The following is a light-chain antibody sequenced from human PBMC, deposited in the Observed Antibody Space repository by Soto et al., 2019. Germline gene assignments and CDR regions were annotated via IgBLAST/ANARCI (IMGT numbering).Light chain of an antibody. V-gene: IGLV2-14*03. CDR2: DVT. Sequence: QSVLTQPASVSGSPGQSITISCTGTSSDVGGYDYVSWYQHHPGKAPKLMIYDVTNRPSGVSNRFSGSKSGNTASLTISGLQAEDEADYYCSSYTSTITVIFGGGTKVTVL. CDR3: SSYTSTITVI. J-gene: IGLJ2*01. CDR1: SSDVGGYDY.